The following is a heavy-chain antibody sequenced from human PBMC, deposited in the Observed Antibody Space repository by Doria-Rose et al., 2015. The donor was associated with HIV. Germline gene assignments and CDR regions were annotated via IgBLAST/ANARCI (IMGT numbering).Heavy chain of an antibody. CDR3: ARIKSSRWYHKYYFDF. D-gene: IGHD6-13*01. J-gene: IGHJ4*02. CDR1: GGSLSSPGMG. CDR2: IFSDDER. Sequence: ESGPVLVKPTETLTLTCTVSGGSLSSPGMGVSWIRQPPGKSLEWLANIFSDDERSYKTSLKSRLTISRGTSNSQVVLTMTDMDPVDTATYYCARIKSSRWYHKYYFDFWGQGTLVIVSA. V-gene: IGHV2-26*01.